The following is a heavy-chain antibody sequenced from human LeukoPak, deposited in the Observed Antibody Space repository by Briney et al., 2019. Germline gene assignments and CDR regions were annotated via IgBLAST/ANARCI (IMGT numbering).Heavy chain of an antibody. CDR1: GYTFTGYY. Sequence: GAPVKVSCKASGYTFTGYYMHWVRQAPGQGLEWMGWIDPNSGGTNYAQKFQGRVTMTRDTSISTAYMELSRLRSDDTAVYYCARDRRVADYDILTGWEVYYYYYGMDVWGQGTTVTVSS. D-gene: IGHD3-9*01. J-gene: IGHJ6*02. CDR3: ARDRRVADYDILTGWEVYYYYYGMDV. CDR2: IDPNSGGT. V-gene: IGHV1-2*02.